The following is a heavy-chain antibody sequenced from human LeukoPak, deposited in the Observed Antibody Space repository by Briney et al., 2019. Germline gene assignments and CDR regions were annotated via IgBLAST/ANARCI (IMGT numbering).Heavy chain of an antibody. D-gene: IGHD2-21*02. CDR3: ARDLVTAPGGD. CDR1: GGSISSSSYY. Sequence: SETLSLTCTVSGGSISSSSYYWGWIRQPPGKGLEWIGYISYSEKTYYNPSLKSRLTISVDMSKNQFFLNLYSVTAADTAVYFCARDLVTAPGGDWGLGTLVTVSS. CDR2: ISYSEKT. J-gene: IGHJ4*02. V-gene: IGHV4-30-4*08.